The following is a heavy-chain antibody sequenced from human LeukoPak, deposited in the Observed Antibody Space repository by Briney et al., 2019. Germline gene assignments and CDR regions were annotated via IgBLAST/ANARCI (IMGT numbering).Heavy chain of an antibody. Sequence: SVKVSCKASGYTFTSYAMNWVRQAPGQGLEWMGGIIPFFGTANYAQKFQGRVTITTDESTSTAYMELSSLNSEDTAVYYCARTSLSSSWPFDFWGQGTMVTVSS. J-gene: IGHJ4*02. D-gene: IGHD6-13*01. V-gene: IGHV1-69*05. CDR3: ARTSLSSSWPFDF. CDR1: GYTFTSYA. CDR2: IIPFFGTA.